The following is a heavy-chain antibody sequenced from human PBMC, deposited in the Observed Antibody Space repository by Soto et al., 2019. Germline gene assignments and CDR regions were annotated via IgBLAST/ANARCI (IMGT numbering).Heavy chain of an antibody. CDR2: IGYTGTI. Sequence: QLQLQESGPGLVKPSETLSLTCTASGGTISSNSYYWGWIRQSPGKGLEWIGRIGYTGTIYYNPSRQIRVTMSVDTSENPIALRLSSMTAADTAVYYCASHVHKQGYEYYFDSWSQGTLVTVSS. D-gene: IGHD3-3*01. CDR3: ASHVHKQGYEYYFDS. V-gene: IGHV4-39*01. J-gene: IGHJ4*02. CDR1: GGTISSNSYY.